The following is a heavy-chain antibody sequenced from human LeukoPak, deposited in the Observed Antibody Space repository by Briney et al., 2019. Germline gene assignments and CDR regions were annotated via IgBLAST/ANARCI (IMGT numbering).Heavy chain of an antibody. D-gene: IGHD3-22*01. CDR2: ISGSGGST. CDR3: AKDEVYYYDSSAKGYFDY. CDR1: GFTFNSYA. V-gene: IGHV3-23*01. Sequence: GGYLRLSCAASGFTFNSYAMSWVRQAPGKGLEWVSAISGSGGSTHHADSVKGRFTISRDNSKNTLYLQMNSLRAEDTAVYYCAKDEVYYYDSSAKGYFDYWGQGTLVTVSS. J-gene: IGHJ4*02.